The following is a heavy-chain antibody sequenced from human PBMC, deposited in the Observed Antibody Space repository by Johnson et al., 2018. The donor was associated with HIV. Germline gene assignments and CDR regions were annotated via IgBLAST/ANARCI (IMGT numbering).Heavy chain of an antibody. D-gene: IGHD6-13*01. J-gene: IGHJ3*02. CDR2: ISYDGSNK. V-gene: IGHV3-30*18. Sequence: QVQLVESGGGVVQPGRSLRLSCAASGFTFSSYGMHWVRQAPGKGLEWLAVISYDGSNKYYADSVKGRFTISRANSKNTLYLQINSLRAEDTAVYYCAKDGGARGSSWYEGVLDIWGQGTMVTVSS. CDR3: AKDGGARGSSWYEGVLDI. CDR1: GFTFSSYG.